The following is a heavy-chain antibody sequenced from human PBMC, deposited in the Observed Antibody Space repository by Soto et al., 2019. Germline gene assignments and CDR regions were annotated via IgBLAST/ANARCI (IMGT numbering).Heavy chain of an antibody. D-gene: IGHD3-22*01. V-gene: IGHV4-39*01. CDR3: ARQHYYDSSGYYTCN. CDR2: VHYSGST. Sequence: QLQLQESGPGLVKPSETLSLTCSVSGGSIRSNIYYWGWIRQPPGKGLEWIATVHYSGSTYYTPSRTTPVTISADTPKHPFSPRLSSVTAADTAVYYCARQHYYDSSGYYTCNWGQGTLVTVSS. J-gene: IGHJ4*02. CDR1: GGSIRSNIYY.